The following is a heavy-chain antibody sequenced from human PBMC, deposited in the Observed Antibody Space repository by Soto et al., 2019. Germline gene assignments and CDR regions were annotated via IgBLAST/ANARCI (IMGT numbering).Heavy chain of an antibody. CDR3: ARYAAEVTTFFDH. CDR1: GFIFNDYY. D-gene: IGHD4-17*01. J-gene: IGHJ4*02. V-gene: IGHV3-11*06. CDR2: ISGSSGSK. Sequence: GGSLRLSCAASGFIFNDYYMSWIRQAPGKGLEWLSKISGSSGSKKYADAGKGRFTISRDNAKKSLYLEMHSLRAEDTAVYYCARYAAEVTTFFDHWGQGPLVTVSS.